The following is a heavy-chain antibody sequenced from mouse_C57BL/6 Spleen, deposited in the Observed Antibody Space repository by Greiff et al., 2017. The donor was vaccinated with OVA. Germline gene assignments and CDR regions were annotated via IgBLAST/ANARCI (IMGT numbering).Heavy chain of an antibody. V-gene: IGHV1-52*01. D-gene: IGHD1-1*01. CDR2: IDPSDSET. J-gene: IGHJ4*01. CDR1: GYTFTSYW. CDR3: ARGNGYYGSRAMDY. Sequence: VQLQQPGAELVRPGSSVKLSCKASGYTFTSYWMHWVKQRPIQGLEWIGNIDPSDSETHYNQKFKDKATLTVDKSSSTAYMQLSSLTSEDSAVYYCARGNGYYGSRAMDYWGQGTSLTVSS.